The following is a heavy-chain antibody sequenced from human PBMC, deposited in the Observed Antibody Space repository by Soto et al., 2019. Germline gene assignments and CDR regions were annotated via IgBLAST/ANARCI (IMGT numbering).Heavy chain of an antibody. V-gene: IGHV3-23*01. D-gene: IGHD3-3*01. Sequence: PGGSLRLSCAASGFTFSSYAMSWVRQAPGKGLEWVSAISGSGGSTYYADSVKGRFTISRDNSKNTLYLQMNSLRAEDKAVYYCAKDYDFRYYGMDVWGQGTTVTVSS. J-gene: IGHJ6*02. CDR3: AKDYDFRYYGMDV. CDR1: GFTFSSYA. CDR2: ISGSGGST.